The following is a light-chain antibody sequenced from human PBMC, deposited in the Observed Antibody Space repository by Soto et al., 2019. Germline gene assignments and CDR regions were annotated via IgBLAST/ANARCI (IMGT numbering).Light chain of an antibody. V-gene: IGLV1-40*01. Sequence: QSVLTQPPSVSGAPGQRVTISCTGSSSNIGAGYDVHWYQQLPGTAPKLLIYGNSNRPSGVPDRFSGSKSGTSASLAITGLQAEDEADYYCQSYDSSLSGSSLCGTGTKVTV. CDR3: QSYDSSLSGSSL. J-gene: IGLJ1*01. CDR2: GNS. CDR1: SSNIGAGYD.